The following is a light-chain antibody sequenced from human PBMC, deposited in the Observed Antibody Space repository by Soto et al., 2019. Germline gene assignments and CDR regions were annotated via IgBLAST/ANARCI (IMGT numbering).Light chain of an antibody. Sequence: DVQMLESLSSLPASVGDSLTFTRRASQSINNYLNWYQQRPGKATKLLIHAASSLQGGVPLRFSGSGSGTDFTLTISSLQAEEFATYYCQQTYSIPITVGQGTRLEIK. V-gene: IGKV1-39*01. CDR3: QQTYSIPIT. J-gene: IGKJ5*01. CDR1: QSINNY. CDR2: AAS.